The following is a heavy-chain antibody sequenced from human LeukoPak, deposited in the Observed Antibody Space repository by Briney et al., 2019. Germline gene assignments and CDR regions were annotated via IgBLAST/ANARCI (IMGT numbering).Heavy chain of an antibody. CDR3: VRDDGATKPC. CDR1: GFTLSSYW. J-gene: IGHJ4*02. V-gene: IGHV3-7*01. Sequence: GGSLRLSCAASGFTLSSYWMSWVRQALGKGLEWVADIKRDGSEKYYVDSVKGRFSISRDNAKNSLYLQMNSLRVEDTAVYYCVRDDGATKPCWGQGTLVTVSS. D-gene: IGHD1-26*01. CDR2: IKRDGSEK.